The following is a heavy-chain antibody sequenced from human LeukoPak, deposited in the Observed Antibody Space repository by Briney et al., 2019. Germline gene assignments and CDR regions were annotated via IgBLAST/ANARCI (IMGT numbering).Heavy chain of an antibody. CDR1: GFTFSSYG. J-gene: IGHJ4*02. CDR3: AKGALPMIAIDCYFDY. CDR2: IWYDGSNK. D-gene: IGHD3-22*01. V-gene: IGHV3-33*06. Sequence: GRSLRLSCAASGFTFSSYGMHWVRQAPGKGLEWVAVIWYDGSNKYYADSVKGRFTISRDNSKNTLYLQMNSLRAEDTAVYYCAKGALPMIAIDCYFDYWGQGTLVTVSS.